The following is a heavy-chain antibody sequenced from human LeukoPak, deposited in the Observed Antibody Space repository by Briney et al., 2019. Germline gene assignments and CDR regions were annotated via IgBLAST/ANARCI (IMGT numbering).Heavy chain of an antibody. V-gene: IGHV1-69*01. CDR2: IIPIFGTA. CDR1: GGTLISYA. J-gene: IGHJ6*02. CDR3: ARGGYYDSSAQRRYGMDV. D-gene: IGHD3-22*01. Sequence: SVKVSCKASGGTLISYAISWVRQAPGQGLEWMGGIIPIFGTANYAQKFQGRVTITADESTSTAYMELSSLRSEDTAVYYCARGGYYDSSAQRRYGMDVWGQGTTVTVSS.